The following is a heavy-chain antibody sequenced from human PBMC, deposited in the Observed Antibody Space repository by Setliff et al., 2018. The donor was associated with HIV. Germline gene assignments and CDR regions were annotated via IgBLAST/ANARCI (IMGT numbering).Heavy chain of an antibody. Sequence: SETLSLTCAVYGGSFSGYYWSWIRQPPGKGLEWIGEINHSGSTNYNPSLKSRVTISVDTSKNQFSLKLSSVTAADTAVYYCVRTNYYYYYMDVWGKGTTVTSP. J-gene: IGHJ6*03. V-gene: IGHV4-34*01. CDR1: GGSFSGYY. CDR3: VRTNYYYYYMDV. CDR2: INHSGST.